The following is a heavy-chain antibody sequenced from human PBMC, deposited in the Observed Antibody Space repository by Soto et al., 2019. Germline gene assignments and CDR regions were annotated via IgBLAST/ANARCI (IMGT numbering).Heavy chain of an antibody. CDR1: GFTFSSYA. J-gene: IGHJ6*02. Sequence: PGGSLRLSCAASGFTFSSYAMSWVRQAPGKGLEWVSAISGSGGSTYYAGSVKGRFTISRDNSKNTLYLQMNSLRAEDTAVYYCAKASHYYYYYGMDVWGQGTTVTVSS. CDR2: ISGSGGST. CDR3: AKASHYYYYYGMDV. V-gene: IGHV3-23*01.